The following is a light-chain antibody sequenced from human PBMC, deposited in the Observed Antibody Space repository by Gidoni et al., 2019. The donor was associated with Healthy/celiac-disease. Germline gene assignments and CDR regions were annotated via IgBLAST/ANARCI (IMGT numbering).Light chain of an antibody. CDR3: QSYDSSLSASVV. Sequence: QSVLTQPPSVSGAPGPRVTISCTGSSSNIGAGYDVNWYQQRPGTDPKLLIYGNSNRPSGVPDRFSGSKSGTSASLAITGLQAEDEADYYCQSYDSSLSASVVFGGGTKLTVL. CDR1: SSNIGAGYD. J-gene: IGLJ2*01. V-gene: IGLV1-40*01. CDR2: GNS.